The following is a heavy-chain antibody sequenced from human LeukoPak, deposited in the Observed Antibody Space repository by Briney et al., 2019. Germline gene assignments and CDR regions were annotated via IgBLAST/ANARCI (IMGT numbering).Heavy chain of an antibody. V-gene: IGHV4-39*01. Sequence: SETLSLTCTVSGGSISSSSYYWGWIRQPPGKGLEWIGSIYYSGSTYYNPSLKSRVTISVDTSKNQFSLKLSSVTAADTAVYYCARRRSGLGFHFDYWGQGTLVTVSS. CDR1: GGSISSSSYY. CDR2: IYYSGST. J-gene: IGHJ4*02. D-gene: IGHD3/OR15-3a*01. CDR3: ARRRSGLGFHFDY.